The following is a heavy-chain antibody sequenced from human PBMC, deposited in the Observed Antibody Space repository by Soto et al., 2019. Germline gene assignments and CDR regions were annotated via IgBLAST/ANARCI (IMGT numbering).Heavy chain of an antibody. Sequence: QVQLVQSGAEVKKPGSSVKVSCKASGGTFSSYTISWVRQAPGQGLEWMGRIIPILGIANYAQKFQGRVTITADKSTSTAYMELSSLRSEDTAVYYCARGRRYGSGSYGGVRRYNWFDPWGQGTLVTVSS. CDR1: GGTFSSYT. CDR3: ARGRRYGSGSYGGVRRYNWFDP. CDR2: IIPILGIA. V-gene: IGHV1-69*02. J-gene: IGHJ5*02. D-gene: IGHD3-10*01.